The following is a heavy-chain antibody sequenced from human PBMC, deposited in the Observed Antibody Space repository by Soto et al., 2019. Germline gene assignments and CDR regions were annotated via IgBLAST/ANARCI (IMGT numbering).Heavy chain of an antibody. V-gene: IGHV3-74*01. CDR2: INEGGSSI. CDR1: GFTFNSYW. J-gene: IGHJ6*02. Sequence: TGGSLRLSCAASGFTFNSYWMHWVRQPPGKGLEWVSRINEGGSSISYADSVKGRFTISRDNAKNTLYLQMNSLRAEDTAVYYCASPTVTPHYGMDVWGQGTTVTVSS. CDR3: ASPTVTPHYGMDV. D-gene: IGHD4-17*01.